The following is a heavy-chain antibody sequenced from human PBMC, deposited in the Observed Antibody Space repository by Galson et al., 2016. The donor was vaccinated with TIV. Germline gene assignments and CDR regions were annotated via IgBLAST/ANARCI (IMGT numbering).Heavy chain of an antibody. CDR1: GGSVSRYY. D-gene: IGHD5-18*01. CDR2: IFTDGTT. J-gene: IGHJ4*02. Sequence: LSLTCSVSGGSVSRYYWSWVRQSPGKGLEWIGRIFTDGTTTYNPSLKSRVAISVDTSRRRFSLRLRSVTAADTALYYCATVNTNSRKYFDYWGQGIQVTVS. V-gene: IGHV4-4*07. CDR3: ATVNTNSRKYFDY.